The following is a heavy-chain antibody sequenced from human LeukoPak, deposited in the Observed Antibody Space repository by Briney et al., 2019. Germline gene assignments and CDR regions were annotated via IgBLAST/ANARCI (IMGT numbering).Heavy chain of an antibody. CDR2: ISYDGSNK. Sequence: PGGSLRLSCAASGFTFSSYAMHWVRQAPGKGLEWVAVISYDGSNKYYADSVKGRFTISRDNSKNTLYLQMNSLRAEDTAVYYCARDRNHYDILTGYSPTFDYWGQGTLVTVSS. J-gene: IGHJ4*02. V-gene: IGHV3-30*04. CDR1: GFTFSSYA. D-gene: IGHD3-9*01. CDR3: ARDRNHYDILTGYSPTFDY.